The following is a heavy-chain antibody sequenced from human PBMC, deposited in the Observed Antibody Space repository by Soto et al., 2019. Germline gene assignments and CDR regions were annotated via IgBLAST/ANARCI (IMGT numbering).Heavy chain of an antibody. V-gene: IGHV4-34*10. J-gene: IGHJ4*02. Sequence: PSETLSLTCVVSDGSFSGYYWSWIRQPPGKGLEWIGDIDHSGTTHYNPSLESRLTISVDTSKNHFSLSLSSVTAADAGTYFCSRGRPTRYWGQGTLVTVSS. CDR2: IDHSGTT. CDR3: SRGRPTRY. CDR1: DGSFSGYY.